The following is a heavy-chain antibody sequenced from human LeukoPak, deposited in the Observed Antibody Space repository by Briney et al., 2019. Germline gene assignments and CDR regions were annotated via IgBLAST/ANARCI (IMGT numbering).Heavy chain of an antibody. V-gene: IGHV3-48*02. CDR2: ISSSGTAM. CDR1: GFTFSNYC. Sequence: PGGSLRLSCAASGFTFSNYCMNWVRQAPGKGLEWVSYISSSGTAMYYADSVRGRFTISRDNAENSLFLQMNNRREEDTAVYYCARGTYGEDGGPAYWGQGTLVTVSS. D-gene: IGHD4-17*01. CDR3: ARGTYGEDGGPAY. J-gene: IGHJ4*02.